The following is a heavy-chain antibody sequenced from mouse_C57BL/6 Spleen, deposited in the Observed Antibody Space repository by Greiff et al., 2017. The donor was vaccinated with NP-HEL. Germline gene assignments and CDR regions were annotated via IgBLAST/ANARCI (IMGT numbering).Heavy chain of an antibody. J-gene: IGHJ3*01. CDR2: INPSNGGT. CDR3: ARPNSGSSPPWFAY. CDR1: GYTFTSYW. D-gene: IGHD1-1*01. V-gene: IGHV1-53*01. Sequence: QVQLKQPVTELVKPGASVKLSCKASGYTFTSYWMHWVKQRPGQGLEWIGNINPSNGGTNYNEKFKSKATLTVDKSSSTAYLQLSSLTSEDSAVYNCARPNSGSSPPWFAYWGQGTLVTVSA.